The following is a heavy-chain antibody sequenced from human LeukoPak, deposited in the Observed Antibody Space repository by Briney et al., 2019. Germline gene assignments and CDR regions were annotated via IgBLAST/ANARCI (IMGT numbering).Heavy chain of an antibody. CDR1: GGSISSGDYY. CDR3: ARANKYYYDSSGPSDY. V-gene: IGHV4-30-4*01. J-gene: IGHJ4*02. CDR2: IYYSGST. D-gene: IGHD3-22*01. Sequence: SQTLSLTCTVSGGSISSGDYYWSWIRQPPGKGLEWIGYIYYSGSTYYNPSLKSRVTISVDTSKNQFSLELSSVTAADTAVYYCARANKYYYDSSGPSDYWGQGTLVTVSS.